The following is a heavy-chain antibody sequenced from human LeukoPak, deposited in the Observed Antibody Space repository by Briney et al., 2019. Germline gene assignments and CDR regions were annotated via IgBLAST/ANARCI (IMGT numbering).Heavy chain of an antibody. Sequence: GGSLRLSCAASGFTFSSYWMSWVRQAPGKGLEWVANIKQDGSEKYYVDSVKGRFTISRDNAKNSLYLQMNSLRAEDTAVYYCASIYSSSWYGSFDYWGQGTLVTVSS. V-gene: IGHV3-7*01. J-gene: IGHJ4*02. CDR3: ASIYSSSWYGSFDY. CDR2: IKQDGSEK. CDR1: GFTFSSYW. D-gene: IGHD6-13*01.